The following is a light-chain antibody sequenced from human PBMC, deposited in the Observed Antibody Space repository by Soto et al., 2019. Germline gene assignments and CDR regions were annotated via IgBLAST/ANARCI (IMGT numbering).Light chain of an antibody. CDR1: TSNIGAPYD. J-gene: IGLJ1*01. Sequence: QSVLTQPPSVSGAPGQRVSISCTGSTSNIGAPYDVHWYQHLPGTAPKLLIYGDNNRPSGVPDRFSGSKSGTSASLAITRIQAEDEADYYCQSYEIRLHNYVFGTGTNVTVL. V-gene: IGLV1-40*01. CDR3: QSYEIRLHNYV. CDR2: GDN.